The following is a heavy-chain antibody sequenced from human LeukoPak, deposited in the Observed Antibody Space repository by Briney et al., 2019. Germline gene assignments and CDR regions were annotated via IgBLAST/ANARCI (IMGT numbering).Heavy chain of an antibody. Sequence: GGSLRLSCAASGFTFSSYTMSWVRQAPRKGLEWVSSITSSSSYIYYADSVQGRFTISRDNAKNSLYLQMNSLRAEDTAVYYCARDAAFDTWGQGTMVTVSS. V-gene: IGHV3-21*01. CDR3: ARDAAFDT. CDR1: GFTFSSYT. CDR2: ITSSSSYI. J-gene: IGHJ3*02.